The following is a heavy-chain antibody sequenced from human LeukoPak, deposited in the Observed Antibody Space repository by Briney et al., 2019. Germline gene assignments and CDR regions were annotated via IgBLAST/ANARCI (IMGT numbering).Heavy chain of an antibody. J-gene: IGHJ6*02. CDR2: IYYSGST. CDR1: GGSISSGGYY. CDR3: AGTPPTTYYYYGMDV. V-gene: IGHV4-31*03. D-gene: IGHD1-1*01. Sequence: SQTLSLTCTVSGGSISSGGYYWSWIRQHPGKGLEWIGYIYYSGSTYYNPSLKSRVTISVDTSKNQFSLKLSSVTAADTAVYYCAGTPPTTYYYYGMDVWGQGTTVTVSS.